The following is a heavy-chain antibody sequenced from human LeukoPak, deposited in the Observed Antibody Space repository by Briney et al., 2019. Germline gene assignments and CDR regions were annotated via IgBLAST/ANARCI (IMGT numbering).Heavy chain of an antibody. CDR3: VKDPEDYYDSSGYYDAFDI. J-gene: IGHJ3*02. CDR2: ISGSGGST. Sequence: GGSLRLSCAASGFTFSSYWMHWVRQAPGKGLEWVSAISGSGGSTYYADSVKGRFTISRDNSKNTLYLQMNSLRAEDTAVHYCVKDPEDYYDSSGYYDAFDIWGQGTMVTVSS. CDR1: GFTFSSYW. V-gene: IGHV3-23*01. D-gene: IGHD3-22*01.